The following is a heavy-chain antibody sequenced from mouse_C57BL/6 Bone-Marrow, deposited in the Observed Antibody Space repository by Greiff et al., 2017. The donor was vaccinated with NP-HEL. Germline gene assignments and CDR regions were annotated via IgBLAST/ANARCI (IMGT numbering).Heavy chain of an antibody. J-gene: IGHJ2*01. D-gene: IGHD1-1*01. CDR1: GYTFTDYY. V-gene: IGHV1-19*01. CDR3: ARGATVVDY. Sequence: VQLKESGPVLVKPGASVKMSCKASGYTFTDYYMNWVKQSHGKSLEWIGVINPYNGGTSYNQKFKGKATLTVDKSSSTAYMELNSLTSEDSAVYYCARGATVVDYWGQGTTLTVSS. CDR2: INPYNGGT.